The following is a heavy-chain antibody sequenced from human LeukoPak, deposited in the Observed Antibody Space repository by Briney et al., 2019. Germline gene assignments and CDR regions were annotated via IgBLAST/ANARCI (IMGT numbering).Heavy chain of an antibody. D-gene: IGHD3-22*01. CDR3: ARCSSGYYGDY. CDR2: IYSGGST. J-gene: IGHJ4*02. V-gene: IGHV3-66*01. CDR1: GFTVSSNY. Sequence: GGSLRLSCAASGFTVSSNYMSWVRQAPGKGLEWVSVIYSGGSTYYADSAKGRFTISRDNSKNTLYLQMNSLRAEDTAVYYCARCSSGYYGDYWGQGTLVTVSS.